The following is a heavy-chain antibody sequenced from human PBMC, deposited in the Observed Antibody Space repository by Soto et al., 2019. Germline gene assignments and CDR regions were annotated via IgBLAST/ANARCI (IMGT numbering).Heavy chain of an antibody. CDR1: GGPISSGGYY. D-gene: IGHD6-13*01. V-gene: IGHV4-31*03. CDR3: ARVFSDSSSFFDP. J-gene: IGHJ5*02. CDR2: IYYSGST. Sequence: PSETLSLTCTVSGGPISSGGYYWTWIRQHPGKGLEWIGYIYYSGSTSYNPSLKSRVTISVDTSKNHFSLKLSSVTAADTAVYYCARVFSDSSSFFDPWGQGTLVTVSS.